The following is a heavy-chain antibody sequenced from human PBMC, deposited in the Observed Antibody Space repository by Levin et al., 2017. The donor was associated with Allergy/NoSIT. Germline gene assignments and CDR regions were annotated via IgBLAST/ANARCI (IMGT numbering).Heavy chain of an antibody. CDR2: IYYSGST. Sequence: PSETLSLTCTVSGGSISSSSYYWGWIRQPPGKGLEWIGSIYYSGSTYYNPSLKSRVTISVDTSKNQFSLKLSSVTAADTAVYYCARAGGYYYTPLMYFDYWGQGTLVTVSS. J-gene: IGHJ4*02. CDR1: GGSISSSSYY. V-gene: IGHV4-39*07. D-gene: IGHD3-22*01. CDR3: ARAGGYYYTPLMYFDY.